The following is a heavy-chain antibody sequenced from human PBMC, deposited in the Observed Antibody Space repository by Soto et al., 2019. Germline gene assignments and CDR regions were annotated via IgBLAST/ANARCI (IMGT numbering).Heavy chain of an antibody. J-gene: IGHJ4*02. D-gene: IGHD3-16*02. CDR2: IYWDDDK. Sequence: QITLKESGPTLVKPTQTLTLTCTFSGFSLSTSGVGVGWIRQPPGKALEWLALIYWDDDKRYSPSLKSRLTITKDTSKNQVVLTMTNMDPVDTATYYCAHRRPQNYIWGSYRYPDFDYWGQGTLVTVSS. CDR3: AHRRPQNYIWGSYRYPDFDY. V-gene: IGHV2-5*02. CDR1: GFSLSTSGVG.